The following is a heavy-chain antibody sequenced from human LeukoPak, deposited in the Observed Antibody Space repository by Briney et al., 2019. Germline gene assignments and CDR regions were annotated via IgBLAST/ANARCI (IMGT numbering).Heavy chain of an antibody. CDR2: VSGSVVST. D-gene: IGHD2/OR15-2a*01. CDR1: GFTFSTYA. V-gene: IGHV3-23*01. Sequence: PGGSLRLSCEASGFTFSTYAMSWVRQAPGKGLEWVSTVSGSVVSTYYADSVKGRFTISRDNSKNTLYLQMNSLRAEDTAVYYCAKARKYYPEWFDPWGQGTLVTVSS. CDR3: AKARKYYPEWFDP. J-gene: IGHJ5*02.